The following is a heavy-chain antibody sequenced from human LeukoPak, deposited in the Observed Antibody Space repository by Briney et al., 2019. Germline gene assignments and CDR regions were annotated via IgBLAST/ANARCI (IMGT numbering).Heavy chain of an antibody. V-gene: IGHV4-38-2*02. CDR3: ARDQDYYGSGSHGPDH. CDR2: IYHSGST. D-gene: IGHD3-10*01. J-gene: IGHJ5*02. CDR1: GTSISNYY. Sequence: SETLSLTCIVSGTSISNYYWSWIRQPPGKGLEWIGSIYHSGSTFYNPSLKSRVTISVDPSKNQFSLKLSSVIVADTAVYYRARDQDYYGSGSHGPDHWGQGILVTVSS.